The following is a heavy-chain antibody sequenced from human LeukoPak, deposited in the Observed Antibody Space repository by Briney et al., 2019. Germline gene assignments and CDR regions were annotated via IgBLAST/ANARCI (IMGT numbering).Heavy chain of an antibody. V-gene: IGHV3-23*01. CDR2: ISGSGDST. D-gene: IGHD3-10*01. CDR1: GFIFNSYA. Sequence: GGSLRLSCAASGFIFNSYAMSWVRQAPGKGLEWVSAISGSGDSTYFADSVRGRFTLSRDNSKNTLYLQMNSLRAEDTAVYYCARSYYGSFRGDYWGQGTLVTVSS. CDR3: ARSYYGSFRGDY. J-gene: IGHJ4*02.